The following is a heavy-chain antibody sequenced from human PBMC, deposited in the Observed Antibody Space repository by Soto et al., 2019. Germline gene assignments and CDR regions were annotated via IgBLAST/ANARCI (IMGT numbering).Heavy chain of an antibody. J-gene: IGHJ6*02. CDR3: ARDSMGWGSFADCREV. V-gene: IGHV3-21*01. Sequence: PGGSLRLSCAASGFTFSSYSMNWVRQAPGKGLEWVSSISSSSSYIYYADSVKGRFTISRDNAKDSLYMQMKRLRAEDTAVYYCARDSMGWGSFADCREVCGQGTTGTVSS. D-gene: IGHD3-16*01. CDR2: ISSSSSYI. CDR1: GFTFSSYS.